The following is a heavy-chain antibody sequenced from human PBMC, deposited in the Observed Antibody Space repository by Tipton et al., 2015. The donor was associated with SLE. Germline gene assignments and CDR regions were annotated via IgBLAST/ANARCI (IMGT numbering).Heavy chain of an antibody. J-gene: IGHJ4*02. CDR2: ISAYDGKT. Sequence: QSGPEVKKPGASVKVSCKASGYPFSSYGLSWVRQAPGQGLEWMGWISAYDGKTNYGQKFKGRVTMTTDTSTRTACMELRSLRSDDTAVYYCARVGYCTGGVCPPYFDYWGQGSRITVSS. V-gene: IGHV1-18*01. CDR3: ARVGYCTGGVCPPYFDY. D-gene: IGHD2-8*02. CDR1: GYPFSSYG.